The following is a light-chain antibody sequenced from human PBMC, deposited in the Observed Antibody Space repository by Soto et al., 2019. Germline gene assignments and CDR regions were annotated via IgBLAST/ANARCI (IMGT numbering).Light chain of an antibody. CDR1: QSVSSY. CDR2: GVS. CDR3: QQYDNWPWT. Sequence: EIVLTQPPATLSLSPGERPTLSCRASQSVSSYLAWYQQKPGQXPRXXIYGVSTRATGIPARFSGSGSGTDLTITISSLQSEDFEVYYCQQYDNWPWTFGQGTKVDIK. V-gene: IGKV3-15*01. J-gene: IGKJ1*01.